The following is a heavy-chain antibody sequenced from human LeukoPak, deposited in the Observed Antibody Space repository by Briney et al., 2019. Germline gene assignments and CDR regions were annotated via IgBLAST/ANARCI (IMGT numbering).Heavy chain of an antibody. Sequence: PSETLSLTCAVYGGSFSGYYWSWNRQPPGKGLEWIGEINHSGSTNYNPSLKSRVTISVDTSKNQFSLKLSSVTAADTAVYYCARHYIPYYDILTGSDYFDYWGQGTLVTVSS. J-gene: IGHJ4*02. V-gene: IGHV4-34*01. D-gene: IGHD3-9*01. CDR2: INHSGST. CDR1: GGSFSGYY. CDR3: ARHYIPYYDILTGSDYFDY.